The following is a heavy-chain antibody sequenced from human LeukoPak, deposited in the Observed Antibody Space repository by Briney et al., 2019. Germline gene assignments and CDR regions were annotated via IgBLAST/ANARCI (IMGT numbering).Heavy chain of an antibody. V-gene: IGHV3-23*01. CDR3: AKDGRGYNYADFEY. CDR1: GFTFSSYA. Sequence: GGSLRLSCAASGFTFSSYAMHWVRQAPGKGLEWVSSISGIDDYTYYAESVKGRFTISRDNSRGTLYLQLNSLRAEDTAVYYCAKDGRGYNYADFEYWGQGTLVTVSS. D-gene: IGHD5-18*01. J-gene: IGHJ4*02. CDR2: ISGIDDYT.